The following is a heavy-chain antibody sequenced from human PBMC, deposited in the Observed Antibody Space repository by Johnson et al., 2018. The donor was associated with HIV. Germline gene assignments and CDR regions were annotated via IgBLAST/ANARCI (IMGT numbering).Heavy chain of an antibody. Sequence: VQLVESGGGLVQPGGSLRLSCAASGFTVSNNYMTWVRQTPGKGLEWVSVVHSDGTLYYADSVKGRLSLSRDNSKNTLYLQMNRLRVEDTAVYYCARDDLDSGGLLMAFSVWGQGTMVTVSS. J-gene: IGHJ3*01. D-gene: IGHD2-15*01. V-gene: IGHV3-66*01. CDR1: GFTVSNNY. CDR2: VHSDGTL. CDR3: ARDDLDSGGLLMAFSV.